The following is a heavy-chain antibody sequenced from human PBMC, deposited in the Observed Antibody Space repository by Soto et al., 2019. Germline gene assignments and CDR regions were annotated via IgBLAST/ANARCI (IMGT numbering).Heavy chain of an antibody. V-gene: IGHV1-2*02. D-gene: IGHD5-18*01. CDR2: INPNSGGT. Sequence: QVQLVQSGAEVKKPGASVKVSCKASGYTFTGYYMHWVRQAPGQGLEWMGWINPNSGGTNYAQKVQGRVTVTRDTSISTAYIEVSRLISDDTAVYYCARTDTAMVGGYYGMDVWGQGTTVTVS. CDR3: ARTDTAMVGGYYGMDV. J-gene: IGHJ6*02. CDR1: GYTFTGYY.